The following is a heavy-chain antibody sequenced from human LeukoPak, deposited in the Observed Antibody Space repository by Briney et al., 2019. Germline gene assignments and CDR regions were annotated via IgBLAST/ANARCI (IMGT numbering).Heavy chain of an antibody. CDR1: GFTSSGSA. CDR3: TRDSGTYNWFDP. Sequence: GGSLRLSCAASGFTSSGSAIHWVRQSSGKGLEWVGQINKKDKGYATATAYAASVKGGFTISRDDSINTAYLQMKRLKTEDTALYYCTRDSGTYNWFDPWGQGTLVSV. D-gene: IGHD1-26*01. J-gene: IGHJ5*02. V-gene: IGHV3-73*01. CDR2: INKKDKGYATAT.